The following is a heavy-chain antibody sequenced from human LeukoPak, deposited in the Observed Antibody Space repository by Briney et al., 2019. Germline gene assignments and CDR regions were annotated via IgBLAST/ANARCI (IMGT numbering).Heavy chain of an antibody. CDR2: ISGSGGST. V-gene: IGHV3-23*01. CDR3: AKQGEVPAAMQGHWFDP. D-gene: IGHD2-2*01. CDR1: GFTFSNAW. J-gene: IGHJ5*02. Sequence: GGSLRLSCAASGFTFSNAWMSWVRQAPGKGLEWVSAISGSGGSTYYADSVKGRFTISRDNSKNTLYLRMNSLRAEDTAVYYCAKQGEVPAAMQGHWFDPWGQGTLVTVSS.